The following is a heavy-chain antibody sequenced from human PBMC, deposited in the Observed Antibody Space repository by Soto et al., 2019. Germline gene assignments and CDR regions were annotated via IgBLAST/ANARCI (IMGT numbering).Heavy chain of an antibody. CDR2: IYTSGST. D-gene: IGHD3-3*01. Sequence: PSETLSLTFTVSGGSISSYYWCWMRQPAGKGLEWIGRIYTSGSTNYNPSLKSRVTMSVDTSKNQFSLKLSSVTAADTAVYYCARDMSSLNYDFWSGYSYYFDYWGQGTLVTVSS. CDR3: ARDMSSLNYDFWSGYSYYFDY. J-gene: IGHJ4*02. CDR1: GGSISSYY. V-gene: IGHV4-4*07.